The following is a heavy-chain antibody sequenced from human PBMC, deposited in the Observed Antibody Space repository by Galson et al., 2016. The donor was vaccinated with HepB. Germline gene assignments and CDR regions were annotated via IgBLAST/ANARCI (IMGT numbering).Heavy chain of an antibody. CDR2: ISGSGGST. CDR3: ASGIAVTTSNSFWYFDL. V-gene: IGHV3-23*01. Sequence: SLRLSCAASGFTFSSYAMRWVRQAPGKGLEWVSGISGSGGSTNYGDSVRGRFTISRDNSKNTLYLQMNSLRAEDTAVYYCASGIAVTTSNSFWYFDLWGRGTLVTVAS. CDR1: GFTFSSYA. D-gene: IGHD3-10*01. J-gene: IGHJ2*01.